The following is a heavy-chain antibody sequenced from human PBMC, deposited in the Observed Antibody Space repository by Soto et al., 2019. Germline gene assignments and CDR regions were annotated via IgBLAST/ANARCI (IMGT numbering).Heavy chain of an antibody. V-gene: IGHV1-69*13. CDR1: GGTFSSYA. CDR2: IIPIFGTA. J-gene: IGHJ5*02. CDR3: ARYTPSGYPPTNWFDP. Sequence: GASVKVSCKASGGTFSSYAISWVRQAPGQGLEWMGGIIPIFGTANYAQKFQGRVTITADESTSTAYMELSSLRSEDTAVYYCARYTPSGYPPTNWFDPLGQGTLVTVSS. D-gene: IGHD3-22*01.